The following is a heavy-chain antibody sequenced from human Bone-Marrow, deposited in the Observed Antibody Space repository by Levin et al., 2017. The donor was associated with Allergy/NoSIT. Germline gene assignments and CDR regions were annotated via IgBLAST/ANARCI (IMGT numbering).Heavy chain of an antibody. Sequence: SETLSLTCTVSGGSISSYYWSWIRQPPGKGLEWIGYIYYSGSTNYNPSLKSRVTISVDTSKNQFSLKLSSVTAADTAVYYCARQGPDCSGGSCYLRAFDIWGQGTMVTVSS. V-gene: IGHV4-59*08. J-gene: IGHJ3*02. CDR1: GGSISSYY. CDR3: ARQGPDCSGGSCYLRAFDI. D-gene: IGHD2-15*01. CDR2: IYYSGST.